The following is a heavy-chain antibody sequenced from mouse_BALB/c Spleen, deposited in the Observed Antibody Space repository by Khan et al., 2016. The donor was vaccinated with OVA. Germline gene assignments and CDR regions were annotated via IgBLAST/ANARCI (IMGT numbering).Heavy chain of an antibody. V-gene: IGHV2-9*02. Sequence: VELVESGPGLVAPSQSLSITCTVSGFSLTSYGVHWVRQPPGKGLEWLGVIWTGGSTNYNSALMSRLSITKDNSKSQVFLKMKSLQTDDTAMYYCARYYGNYGWYFDVWGAGTTVTVSS. J-gene: IGHJ1*01. CDR3: ARYYGNYGWYFDV. CDR2: IWTGGST. D-gene: IGHD2-1*01. CDR1: GFSLTSYG.